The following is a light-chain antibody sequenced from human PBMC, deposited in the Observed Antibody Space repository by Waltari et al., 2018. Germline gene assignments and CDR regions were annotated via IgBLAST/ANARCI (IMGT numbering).Light chain of an antibody. CDR3: AAWDDSLSGWV. V-gene: IGLV1-47*01. Sequence: QSVLTQPPSASGTPGQSVTISCSGSPSNIGPNYECWYQRLPETAPNPLVYRNNQRPSGDPDRFSGSKSGTSASLAISGLRSEDEADYYCAAWDDSLSGWVFGGGTKLTVL. J-gene: IGLJ3*02. CDR2: RNN. CDR1: PSNIGPNY.